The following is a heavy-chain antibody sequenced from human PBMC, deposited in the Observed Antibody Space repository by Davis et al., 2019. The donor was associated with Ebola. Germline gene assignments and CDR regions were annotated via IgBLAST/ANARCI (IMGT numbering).Heavy chain of an antibody. D-gene: IGHD1-26*01. V-gene: IGHV4-31*03. J-gene: IGHJ6*02. CDR1: GGSISSGGYY. CDR2: IYYSGST. CDR3: ARIRGATGEFGMDV. Sequence: SETLSLTCTVSGGSISSGGYYWSWIRQHPGKGLAWIGYIYYSGSTYYNPSLKSRVTISVDTSKNQFSLKLSSVTAADTAVYYCARIRGATGEFGMDVWGQGTTVTVSS.